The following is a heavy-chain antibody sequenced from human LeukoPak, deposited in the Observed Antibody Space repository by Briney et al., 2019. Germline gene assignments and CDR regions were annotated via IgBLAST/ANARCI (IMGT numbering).Heavy chain of an antibody. CDR3: ARGSSSWFNWFDP. V-gene: IGHV1-69*17. J-gene: IGHJ5*02. CDR1: GGTFTIYA. D-gene: IGHD6-13*01. CDR2: IIPIFGIA. Sequence: GASVRVSSKASGGTFTIYAISWVRQAPGQGHERMGRIIPIFGIANYTQKLQGRGTITADKSTSTAYMELSSLRSEDTAVYYCARGSSSWFNWFDPWGQGTLVTVSS.